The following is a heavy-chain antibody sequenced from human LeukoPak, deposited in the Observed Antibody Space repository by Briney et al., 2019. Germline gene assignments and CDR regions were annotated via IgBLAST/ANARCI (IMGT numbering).Heavy chain of an antibody. D-gene: IGHD2-15*01. CDR1: GYTFTGYY. CDR2: INPNSGGT. Sequence: ASVKVSCKASGYTFTGYYMHWVRQAPGQGLEWMGWINPNSGGTNYAQKFQGRVTMTRDTSVSTAYMELSRLRSDDTAVYYCARGGGPYYYYYMDVWGKGTTVTVSS. CDR3: ARGGGPYYYYYMDV. V-gene: IGHV1-2*02. J-gene: IGHJ6*03.